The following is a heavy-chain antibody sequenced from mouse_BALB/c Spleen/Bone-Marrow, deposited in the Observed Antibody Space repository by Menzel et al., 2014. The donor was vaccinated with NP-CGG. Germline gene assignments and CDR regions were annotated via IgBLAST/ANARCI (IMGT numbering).Heavy chain of an antibody. CDR2: IRNKANGYTT. CDR1: GFTFTDYY. V-gene: IGHV7-3*02. J-gene: IGHJ4*01. CDR3: ARDDYYAMDY. Sequence: EVKLVESGGGLVQPGGSLRLSCATSGFTFTDYYMSWVRQPPGKALEWLGFIRNKANGYTTEYSASVKGRFTISRDNSQNILYLQMNTLRAEDSATYYCARDDYYAMDYWGQGTSVTASS.